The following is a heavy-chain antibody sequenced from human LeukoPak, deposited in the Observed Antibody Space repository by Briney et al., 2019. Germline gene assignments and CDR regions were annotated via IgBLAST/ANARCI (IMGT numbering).Heavy chain of an antibody. CDR3: AREYSSGWYCIGY. Sequence: GGSLRLSCAASGITFRNYGMHWVRQAPGKGLEWVAIIWYDGSNKYYADSVKGRFTISRDNSKNTLYLQMNSLRVEDTAVYYCAREYSSGWYCIGYWGQGTLVTVSS. V-gene: IGHV3-33*01. D-gene: IGHD6-19*01. CDR1: GITFRNYG. CDR2: IWYDGSNK. J-gene: IGHJ4*02.